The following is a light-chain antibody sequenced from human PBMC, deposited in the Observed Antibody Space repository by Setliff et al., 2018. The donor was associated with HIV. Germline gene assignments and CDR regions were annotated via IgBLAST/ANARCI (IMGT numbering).Light chain of an antibody. Sequence: QSALTQPASVSGSPGQSITISCTGISSDVGTYNFVSWYQQHPGKAPKLMIYDVSNRPSGVSNRFSGSKSGNTASLTISWPQAEDEADSYCSSYTSSTPLYVFGTGTKVTVL. CDR3: SSYTSSTPLYV. V-gene: IGLV2-14*03. CDR2: DVS. CDR1: SSDVGTYNF. J-gene: IGLJ1*01.